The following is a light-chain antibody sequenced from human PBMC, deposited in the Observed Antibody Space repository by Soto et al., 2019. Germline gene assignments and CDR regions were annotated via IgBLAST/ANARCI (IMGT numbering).Light chain of an antibody. Sequence: DIQMTQSPSSVSASVGDTVTITCRASQDILSWLAWYQQKPGEAPRLLIYASSNLQSGVPSRFSGSQSGTDFTLTISSLQPEDFATYYCQQANTFPITFGPGTRLDFK. J-gene: IGKJ3*01. CDR1: QDILSW. V-gene: IGKV1-12*01. CDR2: ASS. CDR3: QQANTFPIT.